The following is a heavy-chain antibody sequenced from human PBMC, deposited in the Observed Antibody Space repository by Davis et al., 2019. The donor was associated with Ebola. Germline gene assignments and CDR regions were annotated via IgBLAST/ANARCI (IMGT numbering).Heavy chain of an antibody. V-gene: IGHV1-69*06. J-gene: IGHJ6*02. CDR2: IIPIFGTA. CDR3: ARDLEVIAAAGLVGYYYYGMDV. CDR1: GGTFSSYA. D-gene: IGHD6-13*01. Sequence: AASVKVSCKASGGTFSSYAISWVRQAPGQGLEWMGGIIPIFGTANYAQKFQGRVTITADKSTSTAYTELSSLRSDDTAVYYCARDLEVIAAAGLVGYYYYGMDVWGQGTTVTVSS.